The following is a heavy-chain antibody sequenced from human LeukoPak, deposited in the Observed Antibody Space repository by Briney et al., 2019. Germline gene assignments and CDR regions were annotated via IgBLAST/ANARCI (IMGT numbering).Heavy chain of an antibody. CDR1: GYTFTSYG. V-gene: IGHV1-18*01. D-gene: IGHD1-26*01. Sequence: ASVKVSCKTSGYTFTSYGISWVRQAPGQGLEWMGWISTYNGNTNYAQNFQGRVTMTRDTSISTAYMELSRLRFDDTAVYYCARGEMGAFDYWGQGTLVTVSS. CDR3: ARGEMGAFDY. J-gene: IGHJ4*02. CDR2: ISTYNGNT.